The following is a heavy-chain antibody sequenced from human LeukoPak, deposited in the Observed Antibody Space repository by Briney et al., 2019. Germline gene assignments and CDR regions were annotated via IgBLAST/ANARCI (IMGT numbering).Heavy chain of an antibody. CDR3: ARETKCGGYSYVFLDY. J-gene: IGHJ4*02. Sequence: GGCLRHCRSASGLSFSTFAMHCGRQAPGKGPEYVSGITNDGGKKYIADTRESTLRSSRANSKNTLYVQLSSLRAEDTAVYYCARETKCGGYSYVFLDYWGQG. D-gene: IGHD5-18*01. V-gene: IGHV3-64*05. CDR2: ITNDGGKK. CDR1: GLSFSTFA.